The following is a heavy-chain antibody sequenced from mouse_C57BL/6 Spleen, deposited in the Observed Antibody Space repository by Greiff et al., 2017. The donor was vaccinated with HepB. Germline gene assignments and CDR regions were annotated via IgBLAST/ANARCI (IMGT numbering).Heavy chain of an antibody. J-gene: IGHJ3*01. CDR2: IDPSDSYT. D-gene: IGHD1-1*01. V-gene: IGHV1-50*01. Sequence: QVQLQQPGAELVKPGASVKLSCKASGYTFTSYWIQWVKQRPGQGLEWIGEIDPSDSYTNYNQKFKGKATLTVDTSSSTAYMQLSSLTSEDSAVYYCARSHYYGSPFAYWGQGTLVTVSA. CDR1: GYTFTSYW. CDR3: ARSHYYGSPFAY.